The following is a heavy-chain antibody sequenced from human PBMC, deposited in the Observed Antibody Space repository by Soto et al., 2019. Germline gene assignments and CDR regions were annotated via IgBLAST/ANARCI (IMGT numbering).Heavy chain of an antibody. CDR1: GYTFTSYG. CDR2: ISAYNGNT. J-gene: IGHJ5*02. Sequence: ASVKVSCKASGYTFTSYGISWVRQAPGQGLEWMGWISAYNGNTNYAQKLQGRVTMTTDTSTSTAYMELRSLRSDDTAVYYCARWFGVRGNERVTDICSGGSCYSDWFDPWGQGTLVTVSS. D-gene: IGHD2-15*01. V-gene: IGHV1-18*01. CDR3: ARWFGVRGNERVTDICSGGSCYSDWFDP.